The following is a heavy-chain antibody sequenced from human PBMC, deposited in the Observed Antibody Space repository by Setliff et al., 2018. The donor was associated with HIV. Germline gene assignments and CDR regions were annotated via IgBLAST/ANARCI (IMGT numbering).Heavy chain of an antibody. CDR3: AARPGVDSSGYYDYYYMDV. J-gene: IGHJ6*03. CDR2: IVVGSGNT. V-gene: IGHV1-58*02. CDR1: GLTFNTSA. D-gene: IGHD3-22*01. Sequence: SVKVSCKASGLTFNTSAIQWVRQARGRRLEWIGWIVVGSGNTNYAQKFQERVTITRDMSTSTSYMELTNPRSEDTAVYYCAARPGVDSSGYYDYYYMDVWAKGTTVTVSS.